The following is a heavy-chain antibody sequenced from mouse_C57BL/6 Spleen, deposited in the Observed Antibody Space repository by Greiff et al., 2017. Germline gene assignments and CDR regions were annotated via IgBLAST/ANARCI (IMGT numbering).Heavy chain of an antibody. Sequence: QVQLQQPGAELVRPGSSVKLSCKASGYTFTSYWMDWVKQRPGQGLEWIGNIYPSDSETHYNQKFKDKATLTVDKSSSTAYMQLNSLTSEDSAVYYGSRHYYGSSHWYFGGWGTGTTVTVSS. V-gene: IGHV1-61*01. J-gene: IGHJ1*03. CDR3: SRHYYGSSHWYFGG. CDR2: IYPSDSET. CDR1: GYTFTSYW. D-gene: IGHD1-1*01.